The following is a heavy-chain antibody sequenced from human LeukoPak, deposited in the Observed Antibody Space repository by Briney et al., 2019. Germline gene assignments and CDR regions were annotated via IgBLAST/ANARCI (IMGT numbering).Heavy chain of an antibody. CDR3: ASSTPWIQLWYGRDY. D-gene: IGHD5-18*01. CDR1: GGSFSGYY. CDR2: INHSGST. J-gene: IGHJ4*02. Sequence: SETLSLTCAVYGGSFSGYYWSWIRQPPGKGLEWIGEINHSGSTNYNPSLKSRVTISVDTSKNQFSLKLRSVTAADTAVYYCASSTPWIQLWYGRDYWGQGTLVTVSS. V-gene: IGHV4-34*01.